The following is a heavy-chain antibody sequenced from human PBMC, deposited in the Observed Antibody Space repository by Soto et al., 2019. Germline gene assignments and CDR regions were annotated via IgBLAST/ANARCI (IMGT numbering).Heavy chain of an antibody. Sequence: EVQLVESGGGLVKPGGSLRLSCAASGFPFSTYTMYWVRQAPGKGLEWVSSITTGSSRNIFYADSVKGRFTISRDNANYILNLEMDNMRVEDTAVYYCARDDPLFGASPRMDIWGQGTTVTVSS. V-gene: IGHV3-21*02. D-gene: IGHD3-3*01. CDR3: ARDDPLFGASPRMDI. CDR1: GFPFSTYT. CDR2: ITTGSSRNI. J-gene: IGHJ6*02.